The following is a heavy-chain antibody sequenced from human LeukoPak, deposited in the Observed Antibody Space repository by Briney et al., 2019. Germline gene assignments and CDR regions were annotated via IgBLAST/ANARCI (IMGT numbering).Heavy chain of an antibody. V-gene: IGHV4-61*02. D-gene: IGHD2-2*01. CDR3: ARDSSADQLPFYYMDV. J-gene: IGHJ6*03. Sequence: SETLSLTCTVSGVSISSGSYYWSWIRQPAGKGLEWIGRIYTSGSTNYNPSLKSRVTISVDTSKNQFSLKLSSVTAADTAVYYCARDSSADQLPFYYMDVWGKGTTVTVSS. CDR2: IYTSGST. CDR1: GVSISSGSYY.